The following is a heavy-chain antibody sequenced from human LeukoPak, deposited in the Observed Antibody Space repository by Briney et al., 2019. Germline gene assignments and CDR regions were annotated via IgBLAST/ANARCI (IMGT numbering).Heavy chain of an antibody. CDR3: ARGLFGELTN. CDR2: INPSGGST. V-gene: IGHV1-46*01. Sequence: ASVKVSCKASGYTFTSYYMHWVRQAPGQGLEWMGIINPSGGSTSYAQKLQGRVTMTTDTSTSTAYMELRSLRSDDTAVYYCARGLFGELTNWGQGTLVTVSS. J-gene: IGHJ4*02. CDR1: GYTFTSYY. D-gene: IGHD3-10*01.